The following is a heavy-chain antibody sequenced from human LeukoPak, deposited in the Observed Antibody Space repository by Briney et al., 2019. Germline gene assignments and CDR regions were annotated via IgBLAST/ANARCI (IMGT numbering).Heavy chain of an antibody. CDR2: ISSSSSTI. J-gene: IGHJ4*02. CDR1: GFTFSSYS. CDR3: AKASAMIVVVSKHFDY. Sequence: QSGGSLRLSCAASGFTFSSYSMNWVRQAPGKGLEWVSHISSSSSTIYYADSVKGRFTISRDNAKNSLYLQMNSLRAEDTAVYYCAKASAMIVVVSKHFDYWGQGTLVTVSS. D-gene: IGHD3-22*01. V-gene: IGHV3-48*01.